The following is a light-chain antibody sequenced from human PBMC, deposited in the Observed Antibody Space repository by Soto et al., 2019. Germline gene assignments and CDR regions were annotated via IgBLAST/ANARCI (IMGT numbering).Light chain of an antibody. J-gene: IGKJ3*01. CDR2: AAS. V-gene: IGKV1-27*01. CDR1: QGISNY. Sequence: DIQMTQSPSSLSASVGDRVTITCRASQGISNYLAWYQQQPGKPPTLLMYAASTLQPGVPSRFSGSGSGTDFTLTISSLQPEDVATYYCQRYNSVGPVTFGPGNKV. CDR3: QRYNSVGPVT.